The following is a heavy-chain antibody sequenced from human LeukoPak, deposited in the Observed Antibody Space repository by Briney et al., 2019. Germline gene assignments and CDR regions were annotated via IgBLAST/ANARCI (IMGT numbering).Heavy chain of an antibody. J-gene: IGHJ4*02. CDR3: AKPSKWFGESNPFDY. CDR2: ISYDGSNK. CDR1: GFTFDDYA. V-gene: IGHV3-30*18. Sequence: GGSLRLSCAASGFTFDDYAMHWVRQAPGKGLEWVAVISYDGSNKYYADSVKGRFTISRDNSKNTLYLQMNSLRAEDTAVYYCAKPSKWFGESNPFDYWGQGTLVTVSS. D-gene: IGHD3-10*01.